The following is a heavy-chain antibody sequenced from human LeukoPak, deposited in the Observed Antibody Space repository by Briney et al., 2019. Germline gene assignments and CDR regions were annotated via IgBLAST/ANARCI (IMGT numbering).Heavy chain of an antibody. V-gene: IGHV3-30-3*01. CDR1: GFTFSSYA. CDR2: ISYDGSNK. Sequence: PGGSLRLSCAASGFTFSSYAMHWVRQAPGKGLEWVAVISYDGSNKYYADSVKGRFTISRDNSKNTLYLQMNSLRAEDTAVYYCFTMVPPGWFDPWGQGTLVTVSS. D-gene: IGHD3-10*01. CDR3: FTMVPPGWFDP. J-gene: IGHJ5*02.